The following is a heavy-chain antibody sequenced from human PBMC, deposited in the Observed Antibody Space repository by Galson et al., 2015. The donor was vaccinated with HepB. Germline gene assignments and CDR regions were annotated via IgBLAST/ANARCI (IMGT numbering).Heavy chain of an antibody. CDR1: GFTFDDYA. CDR3: AKSPRDGSSWYYFDY. D-gene: IGHD6-13*01. J-gene: IGHJ4*02. V-gene: IGHV3-9*01. Sequence: SLRLSCAASGFTFDDYAMHWVRQAPGKGLEWVSGISWNSGSIGYADSVKGRFTISRDNAKNSLYLQMNSLRAEDTALYYCAKSPRDGSSWYYFDYWGQGTLVTVSS. CDR2: ISWNSGSI.